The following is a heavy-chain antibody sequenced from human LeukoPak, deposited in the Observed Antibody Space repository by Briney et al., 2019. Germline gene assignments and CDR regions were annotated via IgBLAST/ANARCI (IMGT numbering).Heavy chain of an antibody. Sequence: SETLSLTCAVYGGSFSGYYWSWIRQPPGKGLEWIGEINHSGSTNYNPSLKSRVTISVDTSKNQFSLKLSSVTAADTAVYYCARLAVAGIYGMDVWGQGTTVTVSS. CDR3: ARLAVAGIYGMDV. CDR2: INHSGST. CDR1: GGSFSGYY. J-gene: IGHJ6*02. D-gene: IGHD6-19*01. V-gene: IGHV4-34*01.